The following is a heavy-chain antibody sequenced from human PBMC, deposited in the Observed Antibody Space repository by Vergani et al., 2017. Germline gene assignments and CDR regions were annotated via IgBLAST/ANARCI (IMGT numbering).Heavy chain of an antibody. CDR3: ASGGHGSENGGALQL. V-gene: IGHV5-51*01. Sequence: EKQLVQSGSETKKPGESLRISCKGSGYSFTSYWISWVRQMPGRGLEWMGIIYPGDSEVKSNPTFRGQVIFSVDTSVNTAYLQWRSLQASDTATYFCASGGHGSENGGALQLWGQGTNITVSS. CDR1: GYSFTSYW. CDR2: IYPGDSEV. J-gene: IGHJ3*01. D-gene: IGHD3-10*01.